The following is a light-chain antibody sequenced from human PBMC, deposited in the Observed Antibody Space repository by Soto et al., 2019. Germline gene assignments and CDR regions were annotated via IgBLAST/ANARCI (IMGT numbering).Light chain of an antibody. CDR1: QTISSSAGNY. CDR2: WAS. V-gene: IGKV4-1*01. CDR3: QQFYTHSLT. J-gene: IGKJ4*01. Sequence: DIVLTQSPDSLAVSLGERATINCKSSQTISSSAGNYLAWYQQKPGHPPNLLIHWASIRESGVPERFSGSGSGRDFTLTVSSLQAEDVAVYYCQQFYTHSLTFGGGTRVEI.